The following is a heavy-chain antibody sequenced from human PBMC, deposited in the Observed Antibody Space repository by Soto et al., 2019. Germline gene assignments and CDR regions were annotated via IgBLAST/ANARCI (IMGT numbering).Heavy chain of an antibody. CDR1: GGSVDRKNYY. CDR2: VENSGSA. J-gene: IGHJ4*02. Sequence: LSLTCAVSGGSVDRKNYYWSWIRQPPGKGLEWIGYVENSGSANYNPSLKSRVTISVDTSKNQFSLKVISVTAADTAVYYCARAETSLHFDYWGQGTVVTVSS. CDR3: ARAETSLHFDY. V-gene: IGHV4-61*01.